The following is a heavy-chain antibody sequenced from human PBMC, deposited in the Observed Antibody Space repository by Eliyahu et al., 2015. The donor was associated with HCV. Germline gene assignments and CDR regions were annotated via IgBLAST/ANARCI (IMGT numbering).Heavy chain of an antibody. Sequence: EVQLVESGGGLVQPXGSLRLSCAASGFTFNNYXMNWVRQAPGMGLEWVXYISTSRNTIYYADSVKGRFTISRDNAKNSLYLQMNSLRAEDTAIYYCAVVGRGRRALDLWGQGTVVTVSS. V-gene: IGHV3-48*01. CDR3: AVVGRGRRALDL. D-gene: IGHD2-15*01. CDR1: GFTFNNYX. CDR2: ISTSRNTI. J-gene: IGHJ3*01.